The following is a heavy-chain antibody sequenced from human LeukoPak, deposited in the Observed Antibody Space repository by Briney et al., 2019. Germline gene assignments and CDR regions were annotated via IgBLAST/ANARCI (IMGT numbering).Heavy chain of an antibody. J-gene: IGHJ4*02. Sequence: GGSLRLSCAASGFTFSSYAMSWVRQAPGKGLKWVSAISGSGGSTYYADSVKGRFTISRDNSKNTLYLQMNSLRAEDTAVYYCAKDSQWGKVGTKGGYFDYWGQGTLVTVSS. D-gene: IGHD1-26*01. CDR2: ISGSGGST. CDR1: GFTFSSYA. V-gene: IGHV3-23*01. CDR3: AKDSQWGKVGTKGGYFDY.